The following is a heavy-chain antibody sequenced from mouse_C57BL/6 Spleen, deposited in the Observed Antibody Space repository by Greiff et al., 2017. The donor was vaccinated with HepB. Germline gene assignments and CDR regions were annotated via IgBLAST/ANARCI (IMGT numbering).Heavy chain of an antibody. J-gene: IGHJ4*01. D-gene: IGHD2-3*01. Sequence: LEESGAELARPGASVKLSCKASGYTFTSYGISWVKQRTGQGLEWIGEIYPRSGNTYYNEKFKGKATLTADKSSSTAYMELRSLTSEDSAVYFCARSGDGYSYAMDYWGQGTSVTVSS. CDR1: GYTFTSYG. CDR3: ARSGDGYSYAMDY. V-gene: IGHV1-81*01. CDR2: IYPRSGNT.